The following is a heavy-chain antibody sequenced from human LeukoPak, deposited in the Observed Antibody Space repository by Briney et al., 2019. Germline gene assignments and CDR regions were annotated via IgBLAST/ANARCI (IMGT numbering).Heavy chain of an antibody. CDR2: IYPADPDT. Sequence: GESLKISCEGSGYSFASYWVGWVRQMPGKGLEWVGIIYPADPDTRYSPSFQGQVTISADKSISTAYLQWSSLKASDTAMYYCAREELDSSGYYLVYWGQGTLVTVSS. J-gene: IGHJ4*02. CDR1: GYSFASYW. V-gene: IGHV5-51*01. D-gene: IGHD3-22*01. CDR3: AREELDSSGYYLVY.